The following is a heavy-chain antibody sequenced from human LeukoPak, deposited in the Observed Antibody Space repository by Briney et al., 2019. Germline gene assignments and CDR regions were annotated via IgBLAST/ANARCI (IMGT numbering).Heavy chain of an antibody. CDR3: ANRARRVYGSGSYYLADAFDI. CDR2: VSGSGGST. D-gene: IGHD3-10*01. CDR1: GFTFSSYA. V-gene: IGHV3-23*01. Sequence: PGGSLRLSCAASGFTFSSYAMHWVRQAPGKGLEWVSAVSGSGGSTYYADSVKGRFTISRDNSKNTLYLQMNSLRAEDTAVYYCANRARRVYGSGSYYLADAFDIWGQGTMVTVSS. J-gene: IGHJ3*02.